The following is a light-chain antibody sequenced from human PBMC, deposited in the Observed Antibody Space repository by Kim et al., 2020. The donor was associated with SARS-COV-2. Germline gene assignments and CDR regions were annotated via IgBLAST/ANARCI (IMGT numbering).Light chain of an antibody. Sequence: EIVLTQSPATLSLSPGERATLSCRASQNIRSSLVWYQQKHGQPPRLLIYDSSNRATGIPARFSGSGSGTDFTLTISSLEPEDSAVYYCQQRTILPLTFGGGTKLEI. J-gene: IGKJ4*01. CDR2: DSS. CDR3: QQRTILPLT. V-gene: IGKV3-11*01. CDR1: QNIRSS.